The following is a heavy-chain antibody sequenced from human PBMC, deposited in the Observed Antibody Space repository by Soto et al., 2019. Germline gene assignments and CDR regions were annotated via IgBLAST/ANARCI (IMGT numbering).Heavy chain of an antibody. D-gene: IGHD2-15*01. Sequence: GESLKISCKGSGYSFTSYWIGWVRQMPGKGLEWMGIIYPGDSDTRYSPSFQGQVTISADKSISTAYLQWSSLKASDTAMYYCARHLGHCSGGSCYSYYYYYYGMDVWGQGTTVTVSS. CDR3: ARHLGHCSGGSCYSYYYYYYGMDV. CDR2: IYPGDSDT. CDR1: GYSFTSYW. J-gene: IGHJ6*02. V-gene: IGHV5-51*01.